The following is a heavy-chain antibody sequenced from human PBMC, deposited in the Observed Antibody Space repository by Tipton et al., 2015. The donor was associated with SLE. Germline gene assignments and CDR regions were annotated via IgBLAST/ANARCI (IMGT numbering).Heavy chain of an antibody. Sequence: TLSLTCTVSDDSISTDYWTWIRQPPGKGLEWIGFVYYSGITNSNPSLRSRVTLSIDTSKNQFSLKVTSVTASDTAVYYCARGGGDSSSCQDFDHWGQGNSVTVSS. J-gene: IGHJ4*02. CDR2: VYYSGIT. CDR3: ARGGGDSSSCQDFDH. V-gene: IGHV4-59*01. D-gene: IGHD6-13*01. CDR1: DDSISTDY.